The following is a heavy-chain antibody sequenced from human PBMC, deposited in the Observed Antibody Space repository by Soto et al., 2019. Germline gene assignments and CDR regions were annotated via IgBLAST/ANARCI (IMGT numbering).Heavy chain of an antibody. Sequence: QAGGSLRLSCAASGFRFDDYNMHWVRQAPGKGLEWVSLITWNGGNKYYEDSVKGRFTISRDGTTQSVSLQMTSLKREDTGVYYCARETLSFGSALDVWGQGTTVTVSS. CDR2: ITWNGGNK. CDR1: GFRFDDYN. J-gene: IGHJ6*02. D-gene: IGHD3-3*01. CDR3: ARETLSFGSALDV. V-gene: IGHV3-43*01.